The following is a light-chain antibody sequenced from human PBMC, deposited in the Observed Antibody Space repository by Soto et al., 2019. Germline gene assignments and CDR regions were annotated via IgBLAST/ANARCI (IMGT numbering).Light chain of an antibody. V-gene: IGKV3-20*01. J-gene: IGKJ4*01. Sequence: EIVLTQSPGTLSLSPGERATLTCRASQSVSNNYLAWYEQKPGQAPRLLMFGASSRATGIPDRFSGSGAGTDFTLTISRLEPEDFAVYHCQQYGSSPLTFGGGTKVDIK. CDR3: QQYGSSPLT. CDR1: QSVSNNY. CDR2: GAS.